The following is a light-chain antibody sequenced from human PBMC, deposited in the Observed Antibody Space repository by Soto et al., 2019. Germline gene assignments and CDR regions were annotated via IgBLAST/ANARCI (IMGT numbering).Light chain of an antibody. CDR3: QLYNNYYPCT. CDR1: QRVISG. J-gene: IGKJ1*01. CDR2: DAS. Sequence: DIQVTQSPSTLSASVGDSVTITCRASQRVISGLSCYQQKPGKAAKLLIYDASSLESGGPSRFSGSGSGREFTITISSLQPDDFVTYYCQLYNNYYPCTFGQGTKVDI. V-gene: IGKV1-5*01.